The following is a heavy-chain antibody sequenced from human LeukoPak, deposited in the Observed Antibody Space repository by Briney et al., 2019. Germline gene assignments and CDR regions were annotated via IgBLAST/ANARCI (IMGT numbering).Heavy chain of an antibody. CDR1: GFTFSSYW. D-gene: IGHD3-22*01. V-gene: IGHV3-15*07. J-gene: IGHJ5*02. CDR2: IRSNSDGGTI. CDR3: ATDFYDST. Sequence: GGSLRLSCAASGFTFSSYWMHWVRQVPGKGLEWVGRIRSNSDGGTIDYAAPVKGRFTLSRDDSKTTLYLQMNSPQTEDTAVYYCATDFYDSTWGQGTLVTVSS.